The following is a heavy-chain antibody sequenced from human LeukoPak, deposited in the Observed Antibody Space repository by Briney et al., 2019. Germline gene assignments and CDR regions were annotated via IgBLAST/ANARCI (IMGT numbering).Heavy chain of an antibody. Sequence: PGGSLRLSCAASGFIFSSYAMSWVRQAPGKGLEWVSALSGSGGNTYYADSVKGRFTISRDNSKSTLYLQMSSLRGDDTAVYYCARRTTQWELAFDAFDIWGQGTMVTVSS. D-gene: IGHD1-26*01. J-gene: IGHJ3*02. CDR3: ARRTTQWELAFDAFDI. CDR1: GFIFSSYA. CDR2: LSGSGGNT. V-gene: IGHV3-23*01.